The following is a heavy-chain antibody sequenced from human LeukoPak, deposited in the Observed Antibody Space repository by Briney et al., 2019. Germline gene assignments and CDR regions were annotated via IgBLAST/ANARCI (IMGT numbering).Heavy chain of an antibody. D-gene: IGHD3-10*01. CDR1: ELTFSSYA. V-gene: IGHV3-23*01. Sequence: GGSLRLSFAAPELTFSSYAMSWFGKAPGKGLEWVSTISGSGGSTYYADSVKGRLTISRDNSKNTLYLQMNSLRDEDTAVYYCAKDRLYGSGSYYFDYWGQGTLVTVSS. J-gene: IGHJ4*02. CDR2: ISGSGGST. CDR3: AKDRLYGSGSYYFDY.